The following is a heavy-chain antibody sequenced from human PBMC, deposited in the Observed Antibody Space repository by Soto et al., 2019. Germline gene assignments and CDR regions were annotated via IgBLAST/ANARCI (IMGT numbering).Heavy chain of an antibody. V-gene: IGHV3-23*01. D-gene: IGHD3-16*02. CDR2: ISGSGGST. Sequence: GGSLRLSCAASVFPFSSYAMSWVRQAPGKGLEWVSAISGSGGSTYYADSVKGRFTISRDNSKNTLYLQMNSLRAEDTAVYYCAKVQGPAYDYIWGSYRLPSDYWGQGTLVTVSS. J-gene: IGHJ4*02. CDR3: AKVQGPAYDYIWGSYRLPSDY. CDR1: VFPFSSYA.